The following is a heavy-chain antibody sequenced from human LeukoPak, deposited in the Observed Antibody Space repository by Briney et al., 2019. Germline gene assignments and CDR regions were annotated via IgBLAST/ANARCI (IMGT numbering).Heavy chain of an antibody. CDR3: ARAVRYFDRLFGYYYMDV. CDR1: GFSFSRYW. D-gene: IGHD3-9*01. V-gene: IGHV4-39*07. CDR2: IYSGEST. J-gene: IGHJ6*03. Sequence: GSLRLSCAASGFSFSRYWMSWVRQTPGKGLEWIGSIYSGESTYYNPSLKSRVTISVDTSKNQFSLKLSSVTAADTAVYYCARAVRYFDRLFGYYYMDVWGKGTTVTISS.